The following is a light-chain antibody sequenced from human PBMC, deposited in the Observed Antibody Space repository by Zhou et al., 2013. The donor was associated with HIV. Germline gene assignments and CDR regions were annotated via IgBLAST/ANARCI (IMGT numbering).Light chain of an antibody. J-gene: IGKJ4*01. CDR2: GTS. CDR3: QQYNNWPPVT. V-gene: IGKV3-15*01. CDR1: QSVHNY. Sequence: EIVMTQSPPTLSVSPGETATLSCRASQSVHNYLAWYQQRPGQAPRLLIYGTSTRATGIPDRFSGSGSGTEFTLTITSLQSEDFAVYYCQQYNNWPPVTFGGGTKVEMK.